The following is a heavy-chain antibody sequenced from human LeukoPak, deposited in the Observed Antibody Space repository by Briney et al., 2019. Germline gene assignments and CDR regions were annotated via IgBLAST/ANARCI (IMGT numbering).Heavy chain of an antibody. V-gene: IGHV3-23*01. J-gene: IGHJ4*02. D-gene: IGHD3-10*01. CDR1: RFTFSSYT. CDR2: ISGSGDTT. CDR3: ARARWGDEFDS. Sequence: PGGSLRLSCAASRFTFSSYTMSWVRQAPGKGLEWVSAISGSGDTTYYADSVKGRFTISRDNSKNTLYLQMNSLRAEDTAVYYCARARWGDEFDSWGQGTLVTVSS.